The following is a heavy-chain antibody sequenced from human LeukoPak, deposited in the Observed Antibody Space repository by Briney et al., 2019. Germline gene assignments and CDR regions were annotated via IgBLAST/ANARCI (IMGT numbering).Heavy chain of an antibody. J-gene: IGHJ4*02. CDR1: GYTFTSYY. CDR2: INPSGGST. V-gene: IGHV1-46*01. Sequence: ASVKVSCKASGYTFTSYYMHWVRQAPGQGLEWMGIINPSGGSTSYAQKFQGRDTMTRDTSTSTVYMELSSLRSEDTAVYYCARDGPRIAALGEDFDYWGQGTLVTVSS. CDR3: ARDGPRIAALGEDFDY. D-gene: IGHD6-13*01.